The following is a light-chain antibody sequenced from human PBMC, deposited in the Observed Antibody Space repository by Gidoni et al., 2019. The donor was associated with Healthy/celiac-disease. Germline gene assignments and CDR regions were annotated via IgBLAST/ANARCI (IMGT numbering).Light chain of an antibody. Sequence: DIQMTQSPSSLSASVGDRVTITCRASQSISSYLNWYQQKPGKAPKLLIYAASSLQSGVPSRFSGSGSGTDFTLTISSLQPEDFATYYCQQSYSTLTSTFGPGTKVEIK. J-gene: IGKJ3*01. CDR2: AAS. CDR3: QQSYSTLTST. CDR1: QSISSY. V-gene: IGKV1-39*01.